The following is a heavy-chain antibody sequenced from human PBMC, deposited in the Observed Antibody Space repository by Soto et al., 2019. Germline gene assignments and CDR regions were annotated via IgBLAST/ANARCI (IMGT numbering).Heavy chain of an antibody. CDR2: INSDGTTT. J-gene: IGHJ4*02. CDR1: GFTFNNFW. Sequence: EVQLVESGGGLVQPGGSLRLSCAASGFTFNNFWMYWVRQTPEKGLVWVSGINSDGTTTIYADSVKGRFTISRDNAKNTRYLQTNSLTVEDTAIYYCVRDIRWGQGTMVTVSS. CDR3: VRDIR. V-gene: IGHV3-74*01.